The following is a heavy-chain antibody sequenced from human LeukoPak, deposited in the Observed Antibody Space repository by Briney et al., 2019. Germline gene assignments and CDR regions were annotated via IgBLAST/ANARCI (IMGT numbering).Heavy chain of an antibody. D-gene: IGHD3-3*01. J-gene: IGHJ3*02. CDR1: GGSISSGSYY. CDR3: ARDHRSLRFKDAFDI. CDR2: IYTSGST. V-gene: IGHV4-61*02. Sequence: PSQTLSLTCTVSGGSISSGSYYWSWIRQPAGKGLEWIGRIYTSGSTNYNPSLKSRVTISVDTSKNQFSLKLSSVTAADTAVYYCARDHRSLRFKDAFDIWGQGTMVTVSS.